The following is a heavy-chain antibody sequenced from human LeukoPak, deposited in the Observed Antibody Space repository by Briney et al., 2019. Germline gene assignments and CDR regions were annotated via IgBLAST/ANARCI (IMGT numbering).Heavy chain of an antibody. J-gene: IGHJ4*02. V-gene: IGHV1-69-2*01. CDR1: GYTFTDYY. CDR3: ARARGGYYGSGSYYNPDYFDY. CDR2: VDPEDGET. Sequence: GATVTLSFTASGYTFTDYYMHWVQQAPGKGLEWMGRVDPEDGETIYAEKFQGRVTMTTDTSTSTAYMELRSLRSDDTAVYYCARARGGYYGSGSYYNPDYFDYWGQGTLVTVSS. D-gene: IGHD3-10*01.